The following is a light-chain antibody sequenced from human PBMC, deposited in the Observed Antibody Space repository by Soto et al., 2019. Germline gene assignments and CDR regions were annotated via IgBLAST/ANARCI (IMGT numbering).Light chain of an antibody. Sequence: DIQMTQSPSSLSASVGDRFNITCRASQGISNYLAWYQQKPGKVPKLLIYAASTLQSGVPSRFSGSGSGTDFTLTISSLQPEDVATYYCQKGGAFGQGTKVDIK. J-gene: IGKJ1*01. V-gene: IGKV1-27*01. CDR1: QGISNY. CDR3: QKGGA. CDR2: AAS.